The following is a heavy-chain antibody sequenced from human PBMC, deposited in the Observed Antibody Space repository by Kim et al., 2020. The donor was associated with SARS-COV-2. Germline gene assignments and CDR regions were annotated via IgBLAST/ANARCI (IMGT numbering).Heavy chain of an antibody. V-gene: IGHV3-66*01. J-gene: IGHJ4*02. Sequence: STYYADSVKGRFTISRDNSKNTLYLQMNSLRAEDTAVYYCARVLARYFDYWGQGTLVTVSS. CDR3: ARVLARYFDY. D-gene: IGHD3-3*02. CDR2: ST.